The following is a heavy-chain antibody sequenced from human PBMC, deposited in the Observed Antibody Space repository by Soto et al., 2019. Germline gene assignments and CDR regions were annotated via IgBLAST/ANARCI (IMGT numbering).Heavy chain of an antibody. CDR2: VHHSGNS. J-gene: IGHJ5*02. D-gene: IGHD5-12*01. Sequence: SETLSLTCAVSGDSIRSDKWWSWVRQPPGKGLEWIGEVHHSGNSNYNPSLKSRVIISVDKSKNQFSLNLSSVTDADTAVYYCARAYSGYDNWFDPWGQGTLVTVSS. CDR1: GDSIRSDKW. CDR3: ARAYSGYDNWFDP. V-gene: IGHV4-4*02.